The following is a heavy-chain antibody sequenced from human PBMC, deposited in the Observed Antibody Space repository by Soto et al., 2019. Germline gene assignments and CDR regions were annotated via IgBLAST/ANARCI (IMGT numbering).Heavy chain of an antibody. V-gene: IGHV3-48*03. Sequence: PGGSLRLSCAASGFTFSSYEMNWVRQAPGKGLEWVSYISSSGSTIYYADSVKGRFTISRDNAKNSLYLQMNSLRAEDTAVYYCARVAYDYVWGSYRPSFDYWGQGTLVTVSS. J-gene: IGHJ4*02. CDR1: GFTFSSYE. CDR3: ARVAYDYVWGSYRPSFDY. CDR2: ISSSGSTI. D-gene: IGHD3-16*02.